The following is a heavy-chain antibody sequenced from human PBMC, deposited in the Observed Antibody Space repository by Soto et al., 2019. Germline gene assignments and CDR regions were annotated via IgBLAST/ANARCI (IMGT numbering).Heavy chain of an antibody. J-gene: IGHJ6*02. CDR2: ISGSGGST. CDR1: GFTFSSYA. Sequence: PGGSLRLSCTASGFTFSSYAMSWVRQAPGKGLEWVSAISGSGGSTYYADSVKGRFTISRDNSKNTLYLQMNSLRAEDTAVYYCAKRXCSSTSCWSYYYYGMDVWGQGTTVTVSS. CDR3: AKRXCSSTSCWSYYYYGMDV. V-gene: IGHV3-23*01. D-gene: IGHD2-2*01.